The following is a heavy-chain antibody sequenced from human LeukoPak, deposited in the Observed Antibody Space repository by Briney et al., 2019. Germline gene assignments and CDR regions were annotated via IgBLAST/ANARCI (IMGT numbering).Heavy chain of an antibody. CDR1: GYTFTGYY. J-gene: IGHJ4*02. CDR3: ARDAGGGRTRLNWNDPFDY. CDR2: INPNSGGT. V-gene: IGHV1-2*02. D-gene: IGHD1-20*01. Sequence: ASVKVSCKASGYTFTGYYMHWVRQAPGQRLEWMGWINPNSGGTNYAQKLQGRVTMTRDTSIITAYMELSGLRSDHTAVYYCARDAGGGRTRLNWNDPFDYWGQGTLVTVSS.